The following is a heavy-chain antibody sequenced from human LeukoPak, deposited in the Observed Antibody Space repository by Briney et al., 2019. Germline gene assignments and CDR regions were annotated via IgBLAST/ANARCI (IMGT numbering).Heavy chain of an antibody. D-gene: IGHD3-22*01. CDR2: ISGSGGST. CDR1: GFTFSSYA. CDR3: AKARGLIGGAFDI. V-gene: IGHV3-23*01. J-gene: IGHJ3*02. Sequence: QSGGSLRLSCAASGFTFSSYAMSWVRQAPGKGLEWVPAISGSGGSTYYADSVKGRFTISRDNSKNSLYLQMNSLRTEDTALYYCAKARGLIGGAFDIWGQGTMVTVSS.